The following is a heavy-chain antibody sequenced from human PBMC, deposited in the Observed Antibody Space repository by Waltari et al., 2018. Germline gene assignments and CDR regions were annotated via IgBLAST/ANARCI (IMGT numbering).Heavy chain of an antibody. J-gene: IGHJ4*02. V-gene: IGHV4-34*02. D-gene: IGHD3-16*01. Sequence: QVRLEQWGAGLLKPAETLSLTCAVYGGSPNTRFWIWIRQSTGQGREWLGEISHSGRTHYNPSLKSRVIISVDTSKSQFSLILTSVNAADTAVYYCARGGSTPMIIAYWGQGTQVTVSS. CDR3: ARGGSTPMIIAY. CDR1: GGSPNTRF. CDR2: ISHSGRT.